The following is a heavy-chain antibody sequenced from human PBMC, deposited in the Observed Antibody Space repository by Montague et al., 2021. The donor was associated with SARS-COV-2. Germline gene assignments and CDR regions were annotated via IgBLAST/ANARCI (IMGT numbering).Heavy chain of an antibody. D-gene: IGHD3-9*01. Sequence: SLRLSCAASGFTFSSYEMNWVRQAPGKGLEWVSYISSSGSTIYYADSVKGRFTISRDNAKNSLYLQMNSLRAEDTAVYYCAGDCAYYDILTGYSPKGGFDYWGQGTLVTVSS. CDR2: ISSSGSTI. CDR1: GFTFSSYE. J-gene: IGHJ4*02. CDR3: AGDCAYYDILTGYSPKGGFDY. V-gene: IGHV3-48*03.